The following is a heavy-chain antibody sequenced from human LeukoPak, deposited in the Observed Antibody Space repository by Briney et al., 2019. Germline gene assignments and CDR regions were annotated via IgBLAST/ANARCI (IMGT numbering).Heavy chain of an antibody. D-gene: IGHD3-22*01. CDR2: ISGSGGST. J-gene: IGHJ4*02. Sequence: GGSLRLSCAASGFTFSSYAMSWVRQAPGKGLEWVSAISGSGGSTYYADSVKGRFTISRDNSKNTLYLQMNSLRAEDTAVYYCAKARYCYDSSGPTDYWGQGTLVTVSS. V-gene: IGHV3-23*01. CDR1: GFTFSSYA. CDR3: AKARYCYDSSGPTDY.